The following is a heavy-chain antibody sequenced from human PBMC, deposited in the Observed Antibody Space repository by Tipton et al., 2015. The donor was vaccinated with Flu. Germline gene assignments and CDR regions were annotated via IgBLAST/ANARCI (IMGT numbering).Heavy chain of an antibody. Sequence: TLSLTCTVSGGSMSTGGYYWSWVRQLPGKGLEWMGYIYYNGRTYYSPSLKSRLTMSEDMSRNQFSLKLSSVTAADTAVYYCASSYWIRGVTQVDYWGQGTLVTVSS. D-gene: IGHD3-10*01. CDR2: IYYNGRT. J-gene: IGHJ4*02. CDR3: ASSYWIRGVTQVDY. V-gene: IGHV4-31*03. CDR1: GGSMSTGGYY.